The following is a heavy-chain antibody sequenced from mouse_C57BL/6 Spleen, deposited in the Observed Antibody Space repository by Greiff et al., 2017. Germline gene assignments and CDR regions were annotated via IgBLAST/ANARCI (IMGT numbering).Heavy chain of an antibody. J-gene: IGHJ2*01. CDR2: ISRGSSTI. CDR3: ARGATGDY. CDR1: GFTFSDYG. D-gene: IGHD3-1*01. Sequence: EVMLVESGGGLVKPGGSLKLSCAASGFTFSDYGMHWVRQAPGKGLEWVAYISRGSSTIYYADTVKGRFTLSRDNAKNTRFLQMASLRSEDTAMYYCARGATGDYWGQGTTLTVSS. V-gene: IGHV5-17*01.